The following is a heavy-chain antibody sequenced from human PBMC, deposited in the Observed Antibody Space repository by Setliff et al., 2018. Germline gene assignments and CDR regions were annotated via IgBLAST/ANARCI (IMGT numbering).Heavy chain of an antibody. D-gene: IGHD2-15*01. CDR2: IIPILGIA. CDR1: GGTFSSYA. Sequence: SVKVSCKASGGTFSSYAISWVRQAPGQGLEWMGGIIPILGIANYAQKFQGRVTITADKSTSIAYMELSSLRSEDTAVYYCAREAASRFDYWGQGTLVTVSS. V-gene: IGHV1-69*10. J-gene: IGHJ4*02. CDR3: AREAASRFDY.